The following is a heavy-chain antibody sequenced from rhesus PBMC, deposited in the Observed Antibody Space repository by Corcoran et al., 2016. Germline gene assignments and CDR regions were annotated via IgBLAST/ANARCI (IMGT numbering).Heavy chain of an antibody. CDR3: AREAYWGDRCEV. J-gene: IGHJ5-2*02. D-gene: IGHD3-34*01. CDR1: GGSISSNY. V-gene: IGHV4-173*01. Sequence: QLQLQESGPGLVKPSETLSLTCAVSGGSISSNYWSWIRRPPGTGLEGIGRIAGSGGHTYDEPALKGRVAISTDTSKNQVALMLSSVTAADTAVYYCAREAYWGDRCEVWGRGVLVTVSS. CDR2: IAGSGGHT.